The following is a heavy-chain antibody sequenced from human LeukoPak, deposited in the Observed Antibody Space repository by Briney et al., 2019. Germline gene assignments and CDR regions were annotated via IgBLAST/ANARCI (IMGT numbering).Heavy chain of an antibody. V-gene: IGHV4-59*08. CDR1: GGSITSYY. J-gene: IGHJ5*02. CDR3: APSSTSYPDNWFDP. CDR2: ISYTGST. Sequence: SETLSLTCTVSGGSITSYYWTWIRLPPGKGLQWIGYISYTGSTNYNPSLKSRVTISVDTSKNQFSLRLTSVTAADTAVYYCAPSSTSYPDNWFDPWGQGTLVTVSS. D-gene: IGHD2-2*01.